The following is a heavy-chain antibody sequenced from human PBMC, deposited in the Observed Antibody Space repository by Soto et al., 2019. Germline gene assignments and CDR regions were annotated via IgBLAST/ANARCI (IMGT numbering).Heavy chain of an antibody. CDR2: ISSSSSYT. CDR1: GVPFSDYY. J-gene: IGHJ4*02. CDR3: ARDHHRYSGYDYVDY. D-gene: IGHD5-12*01. V-gene: IGHV3-11*05. Sequence: GGSLRLSCAASGVPFSDYYMSWIRQATGKGLEWVSYISSSSSYTNYADSVKGRFTISRDNAKNSLYLQMNSLRAEDTALYYCARDHHRYSGYDYVDYWGQGTLVTVS.